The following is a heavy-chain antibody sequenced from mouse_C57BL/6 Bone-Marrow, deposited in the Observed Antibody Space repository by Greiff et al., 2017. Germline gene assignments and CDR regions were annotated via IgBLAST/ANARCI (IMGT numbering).Heavy chain of an antibody. CDR2: IRLKSDNYAT. CDR1: GPTFSNYW. V-gene: IGHV6-3*01. J-gene: IGHJ3*01. D-gene: IGHD4-1*01. CDR3: RGSPRLGWFAY. Sequence: EVQLQESGGGLVQPGGSMKLSCVASGPTFSNYWMNWVRQSPEKGLEWVAQIRLKSDNYATHYAESVKGRFTISSDVSNSNFYLQMNNLSAEDTGIYYCRGSPRLGWFAYWGQGTLVTVSA.